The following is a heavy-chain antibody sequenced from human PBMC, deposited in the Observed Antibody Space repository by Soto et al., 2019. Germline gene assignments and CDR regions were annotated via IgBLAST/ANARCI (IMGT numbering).Heavy chain of an antibody. CDR1: GGSISSGGYY. CDR2: IYYSGST. V-gene: IGHV4-31*03. D-gene: IGHD2-15*01. CDR3: ARCLPNVVAGFDY. Sequence: QMQLQESGPGLVKPSQTLSLTCTVSGGSISSGGYYWSWIRQHPGKCLEWIGYIYYSGSTYYNPSLKSGITISVDTSKNQFSRKLSSVTAADTAVYYCARCLPNVVAGFDYWGQGTLVTVSS. J-gene: IGHJ4*02.